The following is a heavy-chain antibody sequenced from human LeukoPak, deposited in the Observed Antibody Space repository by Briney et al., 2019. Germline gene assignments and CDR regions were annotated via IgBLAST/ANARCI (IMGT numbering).Heavy chain of an antibody. CDR1: GFTVSNNY. CDR3: ARDQGYYYDSSGSFNWFDP. V-gene: IGHV3-66*02. J-gene: IGHJ5*02. D-gene: IGHD3-22*01. Sequence: GGSLRLSCAASGFTVSNNYLHWVRQAPGKGLEWVSVIYSGGTTYYADSVKGRFTISRDNSKNTLYLQMNSLRPEDTAVYYCARDQGYYYDSSGSFNWFDPWGQGTLVTVSS. CDR2: IYSGGTT.